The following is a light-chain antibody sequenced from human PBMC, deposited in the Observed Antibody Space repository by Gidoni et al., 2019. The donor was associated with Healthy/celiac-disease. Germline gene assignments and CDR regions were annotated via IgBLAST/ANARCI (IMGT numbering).Light chain of an antibody. J-gene: IGKJ1*01. CDR1: QSISSL. V-gene: IGKV1-5*03. CDR3: QQYNSYSWT. Sequence: DIQMTQSPSTLSASVGDRVTITCRASQSISSLLAWYQQKPGKAPKLLIYKASSLESGVPSRFSGSGSGTEFTLTISSLQPDEFATYYCQQYNSYSWTLGQETKVEIK. CDR2: KAS.